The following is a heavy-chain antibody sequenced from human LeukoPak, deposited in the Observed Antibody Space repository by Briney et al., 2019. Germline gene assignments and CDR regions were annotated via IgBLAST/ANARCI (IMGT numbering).Heavy chain of an antibody. CDR1: GGSFSGYY. D-gene: IGHD3-10*01. CDR3: ARGRYYYGSGSYSQMGFDY. Sequence: SETLSLTCAVYGGSFSGYYWSWIRQPPGKGLEWIGEINHSGSTNYNPSIKSRVTISVATSKTQFSLKLSSVTAADTAVYYCARGRYYYGSGSYSQMGFDYWGQGTLVTVSS. V-gene: IGHV4-34*01. J-gene: IGHJ4*02. CDR2: INHSGST.